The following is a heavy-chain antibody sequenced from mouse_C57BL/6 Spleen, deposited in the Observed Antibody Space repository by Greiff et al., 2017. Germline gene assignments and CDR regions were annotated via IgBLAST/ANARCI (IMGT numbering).Heavy chain of an antibody. CDR1: GFTFSDYY. Sequence: EVKLVESGGGLVQPGGSLKLSCAASGFTFSDYYMYWVRQTPEKRLEWVAYISNGGGSTYYPDTVKGRFTISRDNAKNTLYLQMSRLKSEDTAMYYCARQGTTVVCAMDYWGQGTSVTVSS. D-gene: IGHD1-1*01. J-gene: IGHJ4*01. V-gene: IGHV5-12*01. CDR3: ARQGTTVVCAMDY. CDR2: ISNGGGST.